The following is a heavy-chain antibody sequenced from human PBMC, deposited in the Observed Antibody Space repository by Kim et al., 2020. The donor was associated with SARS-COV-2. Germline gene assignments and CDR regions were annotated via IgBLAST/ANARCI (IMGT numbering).Heavy chain of an antibody. Sequence: SETLSLTCTVSGGSISSYYWSWIRQPPGKGLEWIGYIYYSGSTNYNPSLKSRVTISVDTSKNQFSLKLSSVTAADTAVYYCARRRFLEWFDYYYYYMDA. J-gene: IGHJ6*03. CDR2: IYYSGST. V-gene: IGHV4-59*01. CDR1: GGSISSYY. CDR3: ARRRFLEWFDYYYYYMDA. D-gene: IGHD3-3*01.